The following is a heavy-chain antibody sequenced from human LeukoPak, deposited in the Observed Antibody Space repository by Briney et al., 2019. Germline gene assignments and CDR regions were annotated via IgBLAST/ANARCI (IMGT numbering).Heavy chain of an antibody. Sequence: SETLSLTCAVYGGSFGGYYWSWIRQPPGKGLEWIGEINHSGSTNYNPSLKSRVTISVDTSKNQFSLKLSSVTAADTAVYYCARGRVFDYWGQGTLVTVSS. CDR1: GGSFGGYY. J-gene: IGHJ4*02. V-gene: IGHV4-34*01. CDR2: INHSGST. CDR3: ARGRVFDY.